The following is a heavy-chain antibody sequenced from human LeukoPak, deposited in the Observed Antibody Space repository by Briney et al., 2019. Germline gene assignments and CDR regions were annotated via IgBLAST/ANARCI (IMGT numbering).Heavy chain of an antibody. CDR2: INPNSGGT. Sequence: ASVKVSCKASGYXFTGYYIHWVRQAPGQGLEWMGWINPNSGGTNYAQKFQGRVTMTRDTSISTAYMELSRLRSDDTAVYYCARSRKATDGYFQHWGQGTLVTVSS. J-gene: IGHJ1*01. D-gene: IGHD2-8*02. CDR3: ARSRKATDGYFQH. CDR1: GYXFTGYY. V-gene: IGHV1-2*02.